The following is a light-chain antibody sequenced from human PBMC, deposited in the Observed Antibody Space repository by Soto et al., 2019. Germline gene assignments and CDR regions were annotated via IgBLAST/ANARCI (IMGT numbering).Light chain of an antibody. CDR3: QQYGSSLYT. V-gene: IGKV3-20*01. Sequence: EIVLTQSPGTLSLSPGERATLSCRAGRTVNNNYVAWYQQKSGQAPRLLIFAASSRATGIPDRFSGSGSGTDFTLTISRLEPEDFAVYYCQQYGSSLYTFGQGTKLEIK. CDR1: RTVNNNY. CDR2: AAS. J-gene: IGKJ2*01.